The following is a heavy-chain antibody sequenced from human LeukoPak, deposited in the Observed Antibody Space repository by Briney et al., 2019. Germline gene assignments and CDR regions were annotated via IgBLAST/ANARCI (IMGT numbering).Heavy chain of an antibody. CDR2: ISYDGSNK. CDR3: ARDHNWNYIDY. J-gene: IGHJ4*02. D-gene: IGHD1-20*01. Sequence: GGSLGLSCAASGFTFSSYAMHWVRQAPGKGLEWVAVISYDGSNKYYADSVKGRFTISRDNSKNTLYLQMNSLRAEDTAVYYCARDHNWNYIDYWGQGTLVTVSS. V-gene: IGHV3-30*04. CDR1: GFTFSSYA.